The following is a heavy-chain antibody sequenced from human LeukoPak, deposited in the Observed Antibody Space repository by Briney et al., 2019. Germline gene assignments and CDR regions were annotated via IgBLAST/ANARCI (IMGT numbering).Heavy chain of an antibody. D-gene: IGHD6-6*01. CDR2: IIGPGTST. J-gene: IGHJ4*02. Sequence: GGSLSLSCAASGFTFSSYAMSWVRKAPGKGLEWVSGIIGPGTSTYYADSVKGRFTISRENSKNTLYLQMNSLMAEAEAVYYCARVVRLDYWGEGTLVTVSS. CDR3: ARVVRLDY. CDR1: GFTFSSYA. V-gene: IGHV3-23*01.